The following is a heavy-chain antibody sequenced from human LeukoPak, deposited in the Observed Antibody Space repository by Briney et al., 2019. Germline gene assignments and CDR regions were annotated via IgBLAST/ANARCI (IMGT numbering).Heavy chain of an antibody. V-gene: IGHV3-7*01. CDR1: GFTCSVNG. CDR2: TNGDGSVH. CDR3: VGQLLLAV. J-gene: IGHJ6*04. D-gene: IGHD2-2*01. Sequence: PSGSLRLSCTASGFTCSVNGSSWVRQAQGKGLKWVANTNGDGSVHDYGGSVKGRFTISRDNAKNLMYLQMNSMRVDDTAIYYCVGQLLLAVWGKGTTVTVSS.